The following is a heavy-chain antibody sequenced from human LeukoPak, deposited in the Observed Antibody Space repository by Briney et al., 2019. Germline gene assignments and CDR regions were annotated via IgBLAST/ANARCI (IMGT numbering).Heavy chain of an antibody. Sequence: ASVKVSCKSSEYTFTGYYIHWVRPAPGQGLEWMGWIDPNKGDSNYVQKFQGRVTMTRDMSISTAYMELSRLRSDDTASYYCARIRYCGGISCYYIDYWGQGTLVTVSA. V-gene: IGHV1-2*02. CDR3: ARIRYCGGISCYYIDY. D-gene: IGHD2-2*01. CDR1: EYTFTGYY. CDR2: IDPNKGDS. J-gene: IGHJ4*02.